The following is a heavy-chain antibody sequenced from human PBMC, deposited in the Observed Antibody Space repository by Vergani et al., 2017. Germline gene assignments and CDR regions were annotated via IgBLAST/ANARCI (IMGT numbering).Heavy chain of an antibody. CDR2: INAGNGNT. J-gene: IGHJ3*02. D-gene: IGHD3-22*01. Sequence: QVQLVQSGAEVKKPGASVKVSCKASGYTFTSYAMHWVRQAPGQRLEWMGWINAGNGNTKYSQKFPGRVTITRDTSASTAYMELSSLRSEDTAVYYCARVAYDSSPHDAFDIWGQGTMVTVSS. V-gene: IGHV1-3*01. CDR1: GYTFTSYA. CDR3: ARVAYDSSPHDAFDI.